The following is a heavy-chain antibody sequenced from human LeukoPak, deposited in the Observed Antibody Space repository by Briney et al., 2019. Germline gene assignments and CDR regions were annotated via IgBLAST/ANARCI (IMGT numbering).Heavy chain of an antibody. D-gene: IGHD1-26*01. CDR2: INPRGDGT. V-gene: IGHV1-46*01. CDR3: AREVRTGVGATDY. J-gene: IGHJ4*02. CDR1: GYTFSNYH. Sequence: GASVKVSCKASGYTFSNYHMHWVRQAPGQGLEWVGIINPRGDGTSYAQKFQGRVTVTRDTSTSTPYMDLSSLRSEDTAVYYCAREVRTGVGATDYWGQGTLVTVSS.